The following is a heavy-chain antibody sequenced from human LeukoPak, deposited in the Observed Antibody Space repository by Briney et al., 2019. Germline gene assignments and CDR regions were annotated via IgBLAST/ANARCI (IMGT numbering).Heavy chain of an antibody. CDR1: GFTFSSYG. J-gene: IGHJ5*02. D-gene: IGHD3-3*01. CDR2: IWYDGSNK. CDR3: HYDFWSGYPPPWFDP. Sequence: GGSLRLSCAASGFTFSSYGMHWVRQAPGKGLEGVAVIWYDGSNKYYADSVRGRFTISRDNSKNTLYLQMNSLRAEDTAVYYCHYDFWSGYPPPWFDPWGQGTLVTVSS. V-gene: IGHV3-33*01.